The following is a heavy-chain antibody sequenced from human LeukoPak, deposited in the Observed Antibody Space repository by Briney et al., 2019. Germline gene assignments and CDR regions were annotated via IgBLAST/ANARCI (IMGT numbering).Heavy chain of an antibody. CDR2: VYHSGST. CDR3: ARGEHSWYLKLRWFDP. V-gene: IGHV4-38-2*02. CDR1: GYSISSGYY. D-gene: IGHD6-13*01. Sequence: SETLSLTCTVSGYSISSGYYWGWIRQPPGKGLEWTGSVYHSGSTYYNPSLKSRVTISVDTSKNQFSLKLSSVTAADTAVYYCARGEHSWYLKLRWFDPWGQGTLVTVSS. J-gene: IGHJ5*02.